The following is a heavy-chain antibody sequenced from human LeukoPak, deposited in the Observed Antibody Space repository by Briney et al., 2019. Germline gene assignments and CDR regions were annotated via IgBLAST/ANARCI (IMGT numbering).Heavy chain of an antibody. CDR3: ARVSRTTGTTNY. D-gene: IGHD1-1*01. Sequence: ASVKVSCKASGYTFTGYYIHWVRQAPGQRLEWIGWINPNSGGTTYAQKFQGRVTMTRDTSISTAYMELSRLRSGDTAVYYCARVSRTTGTTNYWGQGTLVTVSS. CDR2: INPNSGGT. J-gene: IGHJ4*02. V-gene: IGHV1-2*02. CDR1: GYTFTGYY.